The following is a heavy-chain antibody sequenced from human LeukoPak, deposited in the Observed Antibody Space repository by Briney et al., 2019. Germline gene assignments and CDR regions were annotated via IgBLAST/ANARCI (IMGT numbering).Heavy chain of an antibody. Sequence: GGSLRLSCAASGVTFSGYWMTWVRQAPGKGLEWVANIKEDESEKYYADSVKGRFTISRDNAKNSVYLQMNSLRAEDTAMYYCARDYSSSSLRVMDYYYMDVWGKGTTVTVSS. CDR1: GVTFSGYW. J-gene: IGHJ6*03. V-gene: IGHV3-7*01. D-gene: IGHD6-6*01. CDR2: IKEDESEK. CDR3: ARDYSSSSLRVMDYYYMDV.